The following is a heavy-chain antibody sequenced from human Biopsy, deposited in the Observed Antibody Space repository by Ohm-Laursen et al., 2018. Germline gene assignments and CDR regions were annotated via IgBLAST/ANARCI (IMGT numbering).Heavy chain of an antibody. V-gene: IGHV4-31*01. CDR2: IFNSANT. J-gene: IGHJ4*02. D-gene: IGHD2-21*02. CDR3: ARDDAVTVIRGLYY. Sequence: TLSLTCTVSGGSISSGGSYWSWIRQRPGKGLEWIGYIFNSANTYYNPSLKNLITISGDTSKNQFSLKLSSVTAEDTAVYYCARDDAVTVIRGLYYWGQGALVTVSS. CDR1: GGSISSGGSY.